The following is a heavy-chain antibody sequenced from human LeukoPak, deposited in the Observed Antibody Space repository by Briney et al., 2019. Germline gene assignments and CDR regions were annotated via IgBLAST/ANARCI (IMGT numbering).Heavy chain of an antibody. V-gene: IGHV4-59*01. CDR3: ARAKFPSSSSLYFDY. CDR2: IYYSGST. Sequence: SETLSLTCTVSGGSISSYYWSWIRQPPGKGLEWIGYIYYSGSTNYNPSLKSRVTISVDTSKNQFSLKLSSVTAADTAVYYCARAKFPSSSSLYFDYWGQGTLVTVSS. D-gene: IGHD6-13*01. CDR1: GGSISSYY. J-gene: IGHJ4*02.